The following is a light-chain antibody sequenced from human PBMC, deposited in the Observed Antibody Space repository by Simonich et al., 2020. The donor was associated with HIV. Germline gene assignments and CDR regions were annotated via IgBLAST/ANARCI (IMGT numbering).Light chain of an antibody. CDR3: QQYNNWPPWT. V-gene: IGKV3-15*01. CDR1: QSVSNS. CDR2: GAF. Sequence: EIVLTQSPATLSLSPGERATLSCRASQSVSNSLAWYQQKPGQAPRLLIYGAFTRATGIPARFSGSGSGTEFTLTFSSLQSEDFAVYYCQQYNNWPPWTFGQGTKVEIK. J-gene: IGKJ1*01.